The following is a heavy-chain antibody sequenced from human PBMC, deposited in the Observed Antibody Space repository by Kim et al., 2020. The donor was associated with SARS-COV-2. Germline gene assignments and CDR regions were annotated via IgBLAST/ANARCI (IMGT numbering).Heavy chain of an antibody. D-gene: IGHD2-15*01. Sequence: GRFTISRDNSKNTLYLQMNSLRAEDTAVYYCARATPHCSGGSCYVGQFSDWGQGTLVTVSS. CDR3: ARATPHCSGGSCYVGQFSD. V-gene: IGHV3-66*01. J-gene: IGHJ4*02.